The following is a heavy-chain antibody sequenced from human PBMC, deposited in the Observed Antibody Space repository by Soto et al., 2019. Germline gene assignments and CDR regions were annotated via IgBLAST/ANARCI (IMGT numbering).Heavy chain of an antibody. D-gene: IGHD1-26*01. J-gene: IGHJ4*02. CDR3: ATDTKWAFDY. CDR2: ITGSSSAI. CDR1: GFTFSPNS. Sequence: PVGSLRLSCAASGFTFSPNSMNWVRQAPGKGLEWISYITGSSSAIHYAGSVRGRFTISRDNAKNSVYLQMNSLRDEDTAVYYCATDTKWAFDYWGQGTLLTVSS. V-gene: IGHV3-48*02.